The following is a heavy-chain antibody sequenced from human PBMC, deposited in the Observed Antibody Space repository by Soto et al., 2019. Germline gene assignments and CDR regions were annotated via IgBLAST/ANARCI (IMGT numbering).Heavy chain of an antibody. D-gene: IGHD3-16*01. J-gene: IGHJ6*02. CDR3: VRDNNLIPVFGGTTYYAMDL. V-gene: IGHV3-21*01. Sequence: LSCVASGFTFRSYTMHWVRQAPGKGLEWVSSITGSGNYIYYTDSVKGRFTISRDNARNSLFLQMNSLRAEDTAVYHCVRDNNLIPVFGGTTYYAMDLWGQGTTVTVSS. CDR2: ITGSGNYI. CDR1: GFTFRSYT.